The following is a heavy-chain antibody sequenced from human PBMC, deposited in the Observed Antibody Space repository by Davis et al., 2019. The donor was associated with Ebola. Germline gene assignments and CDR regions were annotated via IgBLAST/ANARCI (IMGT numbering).Heavy chain of an antibody. Sequence: SVTVSCKPSGFTFTRSAVQWVRQARGQLLESIGWIVVGNGHTNYAQKFRERDTITRDMSTSPAYMELSSRTSEDTAVYFCVAGGTGGADNWFDPWGQGTLVTVSS. CDR1: GFTFTRSA. J-gene: IGHJ5*02. CDR3: VAGGTGGADNWFDP. CDR2: IVVGNGHT. V-gene: IGHV1-58*01. D-gene: IGHD7-27*01.